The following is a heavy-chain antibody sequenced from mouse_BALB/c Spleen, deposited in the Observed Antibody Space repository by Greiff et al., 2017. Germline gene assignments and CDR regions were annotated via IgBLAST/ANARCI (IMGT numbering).Heavy chain of an antibody. J-gene: IGHJ4*01. Sequence: VQLKESGPELEKLGASVKISCKASGYSFTGYNMNWVKQSNGKSLEWIGNIDPYYGGTSYNQKFKGKATLTVDKSSSTAYMQLKSLTSEDSAVYYCARSEAVLGYGDYYAMDYWGQGTSVTVSS. D-gene: IGHD2-2*01. V-gene: IGHV1-39*01. CDR2: IDPYYGGT. CDR1: GYSFTGYN. CDR3: ARSEAVLGYGDYYAMDY.